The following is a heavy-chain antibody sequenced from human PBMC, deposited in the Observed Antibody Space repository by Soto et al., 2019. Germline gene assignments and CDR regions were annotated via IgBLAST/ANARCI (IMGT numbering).Heavy chain of an antibody. Sequence: QVQLVQSGAEVKKPGSSVKVSCKASGGTFTGYYMHWVRQAPGQGLEWMGWINPNSGGTNYAQKFQGWVTMTRDTSISTAYMELSRLRSDDTAVYYCARAVPYSSSSGYYYYGMDVWGQGTTVTVSS. CDR3: ARAVPYSSSSGYYYYGMDV. CDR2: INPNSGGT. J-gene: IGHJ6*02. CDR1: GGTFTGYY. V-gene: IGHV1-2*04. D-gene: IGHD6-6*01.